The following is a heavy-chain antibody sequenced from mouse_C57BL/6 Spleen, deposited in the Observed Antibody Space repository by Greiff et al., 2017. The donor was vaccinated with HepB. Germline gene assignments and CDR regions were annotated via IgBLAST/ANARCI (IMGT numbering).Heavy chain of an antibody. CDR3: AKNSYSVPYAMDY. V-gene: IGHV2-5*01. CDR2: IWRGGST. Sequence: QVQLQQSGPGLVQPSQSLSITCTVSGFSLTSYGVHWVRQSPGKGLEWLGVIWRGGSTDYNAAFMSRLSITKDNSKSQVFFKMNSLQADDTAIYYCAKNSYSVPYAMDYWGQGTSVTVSS. CDR1: GFSLTSYG. J-gene: IGHJ4*01. D-gene: IGHD2-10*01.